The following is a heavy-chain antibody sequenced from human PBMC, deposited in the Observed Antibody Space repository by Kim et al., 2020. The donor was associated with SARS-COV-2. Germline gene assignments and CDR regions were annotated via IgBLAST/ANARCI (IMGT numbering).Heavy chain of an antibody. D-gene: IGHD5-12*01. CDR3: ARRRGYGFDY. J-gene: IGHJ4*02. V-gene: IGHV1-46*01. Sequence: STSYEQKVRGRLTVPRDTSTSTFCMELSSLRSEDTAVYCCARRRGYGFDYWGQGTLVTVSS. CDR2: ST.